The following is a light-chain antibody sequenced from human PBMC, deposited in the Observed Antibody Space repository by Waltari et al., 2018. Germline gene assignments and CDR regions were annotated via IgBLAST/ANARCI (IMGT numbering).Light chain of an antibody. Sequence: DIQMTQSPSSVSASVGDRITITCRASQGISNWLAWYQQKPGKAPTLLIYAASGLEIGVPSRFGGSGSGTDITLTISSLQPEDFATYYCQQANGFLTFGQGTRLDI. CDR2: AAS. V-gene: IGKV1-12*01. CDR3: QQANGFLT. J-gene: IGKJ5*01. CDR1: QGISNW.